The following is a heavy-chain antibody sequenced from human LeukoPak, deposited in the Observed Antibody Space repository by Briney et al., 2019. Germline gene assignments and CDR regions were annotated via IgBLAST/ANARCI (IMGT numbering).Heavy chain of an antibody. J-gene: IGHJ5*02. Sequence: SVKVPCKASGGTFSSYAISWVRQAPGQGLEWMGGIIPIFGTANYAQKFQGRVTITADESTSTAYMELSSLRSEDTAVYYCARATGSSSAGKPRWFDPWGQGTLVTVSS. V-gene: IGHV1-69*01. D-gene: IGHD6-13*01. CDR1: GGTFSSYA. CDR3: ARATGSSSAGKPRWFDP. CDR2: IIPIFGTA.